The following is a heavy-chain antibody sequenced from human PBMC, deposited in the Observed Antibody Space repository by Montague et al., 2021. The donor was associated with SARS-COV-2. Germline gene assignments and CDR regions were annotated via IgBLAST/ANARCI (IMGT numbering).Heavy chain of an antibody. CDR3: VRAGGFHNRPPV. V-gene: IGHV4-4*02. Sequence: TLSFTCAVSGDSIMTTDCWSWVRQPPGKGLEWIGEIYQGASTNYNPSLKSRVTMSVDRSKNQVSLELYSVTAADTALYYCVRAGGFHNRPPVWGQGALVIVSS. CDR2: IYQGAST. CDR1: GDSIMTTDC. D-gene: IGHD4-23*01. J-gene: IGHJ4*02.